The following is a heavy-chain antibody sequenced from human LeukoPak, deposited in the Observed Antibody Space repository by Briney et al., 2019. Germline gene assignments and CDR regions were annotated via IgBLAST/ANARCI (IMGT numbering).Heavy chain of an antibody. Sequence: GGSLRLSCAASGFTFSSYEMNWVRQAPGKGLEWISYISSSGSNNYYADSVKGRFTISRDNAKNSLYLQMDSLRAEDTAVYYCARENYYGSASYPFDYWGQGTLVIVSS. D-gene: IGHD3-10*01. CDR2: ISSSGSNN. CDR3: ARENYYGSASYPFDY. J-gene: IGHJ4*02. V-gene: IGHV3-48*03. CDR1: GFTFSSYE.